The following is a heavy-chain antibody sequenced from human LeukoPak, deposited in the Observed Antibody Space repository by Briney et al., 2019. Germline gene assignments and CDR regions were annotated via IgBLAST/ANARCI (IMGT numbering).Heavy chain of an antibody. V-gene: IGHV4-38-2*02. CDR2: IYHSGST. J-gene: IGHJ3*02. Sequence: SETLSLTCTVSGYSISSGYYWGWIRQPPGKGLEWIGSIYHSGSTYYNPSLKSRVTISVDTSKNQFSLKLSSVTAADTAVYYCARVHIYKQNDYGDYGAFDIWGQGTMVTVSS. D-gene: IGHD4-17*01. CDR1: GYSISSGYY. CDR3: ARVHIYKQNDYGDYGAFDI.